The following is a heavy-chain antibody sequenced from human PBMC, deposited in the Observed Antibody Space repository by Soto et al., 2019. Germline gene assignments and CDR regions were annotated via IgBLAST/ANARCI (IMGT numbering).Heavy chain of an antibody. V-gene: IGHV3-33*01. Sequence: PGGSLRLSCAASGFTFSSYGMHWVRQAPGKGLEWVAVIWYDGSNKYYADSVKGRFTISRDNSKNTLYLQMNSLRAEDTAVYYCARDSGSYYSLNWYFDLWGRGTLVTVSS. CDR1: GFTFSSYG. J-gene: IGHJ2*01. CDR2: IWYDGSNK. D-gene: IGHD1-26*01. CDR3: ARDSGSYYSLNWYFDL.